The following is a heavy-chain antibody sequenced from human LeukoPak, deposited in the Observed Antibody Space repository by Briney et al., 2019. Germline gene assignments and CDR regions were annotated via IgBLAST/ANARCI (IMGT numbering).Heavy chain of an antibody. D-gene: IGHD3-22*01. CDR2: ISSGGGTR. J-gene: IGHJ3*02. V-gene: IGHV3-11*01. CDR1: GFTFSDYY. CDR3: ARDRGRRGITMRSDAFDI. Sequence: GGSLRLSCAASGFTFSDYYMNWIRQAPGKGLEWVSYISSGGGTRSYADSVKGRFTISRDNAKNSLCLQMNSLRAEDTAVYYCARDRGRRGITMRSDAFDIWGQGTMVTVSS.